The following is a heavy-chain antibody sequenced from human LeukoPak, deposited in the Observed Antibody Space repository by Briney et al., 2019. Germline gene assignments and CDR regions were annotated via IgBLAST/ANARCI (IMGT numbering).Heavy chain of an antibody. CDR2: ISSSGSTI. J-gene: IGHJ4*02. CDR1: GFTFSSYE. V-gene: IGHV3-48*03. Sequence: PGGSLRLSCAASGFTFSSYEMNWVRQAPGKGLEWVSYISSSGSTIYYADSVKGRFTISRDNAKNSLYLQMNSLRAEDTAVYYCAKGRYQLPPDYWGQGTLVTVSS. CDR3: AKGRYQLPPDY. D-gene: IGHD2-2*01.